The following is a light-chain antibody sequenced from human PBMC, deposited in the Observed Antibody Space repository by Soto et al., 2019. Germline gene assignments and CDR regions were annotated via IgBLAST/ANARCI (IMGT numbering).Light chain of an antibody. J-gene: IGLJ1*01. V-gene: IGLV1-51*02. CDR3: GTWHSSMSADV. Sequence: QSVLAQPPAVSAAPGQKVTISCSGSSSDIGNNYVSWYQHLPGTAPKLLIFETNRRPSGILDRFSGSKSGTSATLGITGLQSGDEADYYCGTWHSSMSADVFGTGTKVTVL. CDR1: SSDIGNNY. CDR2: ETN.